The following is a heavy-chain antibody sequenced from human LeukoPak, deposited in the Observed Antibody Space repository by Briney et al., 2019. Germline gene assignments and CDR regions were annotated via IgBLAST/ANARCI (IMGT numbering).Heavy chain of an antibody. V-gene: IGHV1-2*02. CDR3: AREYILTAYYGDY. J-gene: IGHJ4*02. Sequence: GASVKVSCKASGFTFNAYNIHWVRQAPGRGLEWMGWINPKSSGANYAQKFQGRVTMTWDTSISTAYMELSRLRSDDTAVYYCAREYILTAYYGDYWGQGTLVTVSS. CDR2: INPKSSGA. D-gene: IGHD3-9*01. CDR1: GFTFNAYN.